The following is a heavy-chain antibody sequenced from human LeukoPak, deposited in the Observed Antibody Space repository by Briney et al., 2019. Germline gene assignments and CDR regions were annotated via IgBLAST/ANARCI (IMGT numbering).Heavy chain of an antibody. Sequence: ASVKVSCKASGGTFSSYAISWVRQAPGQGLEWMGGIIPIFGTASYAQKFQGRVTITADESTSTAYMELSSLRSEDTAVYYCAREVYSGYDKFDYWGQGTLVTVSS. J-gene: IGHJ4*02. CDR3: AREVYSGYDKFDY. CDR2: IIPIFGTA. D-gene: IGHD5-12*01. CDR1: GGTFSSYA. V-gene: IGHV1-69*13.